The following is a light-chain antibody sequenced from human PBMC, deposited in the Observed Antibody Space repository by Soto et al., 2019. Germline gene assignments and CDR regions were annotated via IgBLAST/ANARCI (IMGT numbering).Light chain of an antibody. J-gene: IGKJ4*01. CDR2: VAS. Sequence: EIVLTQSPGTLSLSPGERATLSCRASHSVSSSYLAWYQQKPGQAPRLLIYVASSRASGIPDRFRGSGCGTDSNLTISSLEPEDGAVYYYQHHYNSPAWTFGGGTKVEIK. CDR3: QHHYNSPAWT. V-gene: IGKV3-20*01. CDR1: HSVSSSY.